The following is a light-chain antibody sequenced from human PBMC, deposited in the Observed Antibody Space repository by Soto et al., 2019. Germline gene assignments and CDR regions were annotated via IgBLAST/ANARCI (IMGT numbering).Light chain of an antibody. CDR1: SSDVGGYNY. CDR3: SSYAGINSV. CDR2: EVS. Sequence: HSALTQPPSASGSPGQSVTISCTGTSSDVGGYNYVSWYQQYPGKAPKLMIYEVSKRPSGVPDRFSGSKSGNTASLTVSGLQAEDEADYYCSSYAGINSVFGGGTQLTVL. J-gene: IGLJ2*01. V-gene: IGLV2-8*01.